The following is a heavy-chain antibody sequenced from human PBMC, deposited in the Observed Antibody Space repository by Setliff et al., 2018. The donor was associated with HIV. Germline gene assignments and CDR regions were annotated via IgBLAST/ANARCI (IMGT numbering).Heavy chain of an antibody. V-gene: IGHV4-34*01. Sequence: NPSETLSLTCTVFGGSFSGDYCSWIRQSPGKGLEWIGEINHSGSSTYNPSLKSRVTMSVDTSKNQFSLKLSSVTAADTAVYYCVSQPESRWQIEYWGQGTLVTVSS. CDR2: INHSGSS. CDR3: VSQPESRWQIEY. CDR1: GGSFSGDY. D-gene: IGHD3-10*01. J-gene: IGHJ4*02.